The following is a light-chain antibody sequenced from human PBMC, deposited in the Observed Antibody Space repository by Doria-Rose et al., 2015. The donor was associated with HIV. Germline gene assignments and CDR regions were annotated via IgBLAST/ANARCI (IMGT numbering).Light chain of an antibody. CDR1: QSVSTD. J-gene: IGKJ5*01. Sequence: TQSPETLSVSPGESATLSCRASQSVSTDLAWYQHKPGQAPRLLIWDASTRATGIPARFSGSGSGTEFTLTISSLQSEDFAIYFCHQYNSWPTFGQGTRLDIK. CDR3: HQYNSWPT. V-gene: IGKV3-15*01. CDR2: DAS.